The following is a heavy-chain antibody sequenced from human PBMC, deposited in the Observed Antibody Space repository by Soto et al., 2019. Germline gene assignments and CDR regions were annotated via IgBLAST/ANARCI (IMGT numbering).Heavy chain of an antibody. CDR2: ISAYNGNT. CDR1: GYTFTSYG. Sequence: QVQLVQSGAEVKKPGASVKVSCKASGYTFTSYGISWVRQAPGQGLEWMGWISAYNGNTNYAQKLQGRVTMTTDTSTSTAYMELRSLRSVDTAVDYRARLHYGDYTFYPFDIWGQGTMVTVSS. D-gene: IGHD4-17*01. J-gene: IGHJ3*02. V-gene: IGHV1-18*01. CDR3: ARLHYGDYTFYPFDI.